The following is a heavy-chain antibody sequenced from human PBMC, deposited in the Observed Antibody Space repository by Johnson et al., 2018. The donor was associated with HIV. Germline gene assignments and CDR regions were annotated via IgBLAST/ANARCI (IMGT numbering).Heavy chain of an antibody. Sequence: QVQLVESGGGLVKPGGSLRLSCAASGFTFSDYYMSWIRQAPGKGLEWVAVISYDGSNKYYADSVKGPFTISRDNSKNTLYLQMNSLRTEETAVYYCAKGEAQEGWIQLWSYAFDIWGQGTMVTVSS. CDR2: ISYDGSNK. D-gene: IGHD5-18*01. V-gene: IGHV3-30*18. CDR1: GFTFSDYY. J-gene: IGHJ3*02. CDR3: AKGEAQEGWIQLWSYAFDI.